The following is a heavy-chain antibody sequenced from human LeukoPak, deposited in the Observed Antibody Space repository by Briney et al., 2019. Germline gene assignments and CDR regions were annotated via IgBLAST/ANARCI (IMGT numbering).Heavy chain of an antibody. V-gene: IGHV4-39*01. CDR3: ARFLIAARQFDY. CDR2: IYYSGST. CDR1: GGSISSSSYY. J-gene: IGHJ4*02. D-gene: IGHD6-6*01. Sequence: SETLSLTCTVSGGSISSSSYYWGWIRQPPGKGLEWIGSIYYSGSTYYNPSLKSRVTISADTSKNQFSLKLSSVTAADTAVYYCARFLIAARQFDYWGQGTLVTVSS.